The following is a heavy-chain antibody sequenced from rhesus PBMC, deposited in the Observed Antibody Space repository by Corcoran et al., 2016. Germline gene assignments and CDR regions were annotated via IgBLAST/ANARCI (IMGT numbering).Heavy chain of an antibody. V-gene: IGHV4-122*02. CDR3: ARDGAWTPRDY. CDR1: GYSISSGYG. CDR2: ISYSGST. D-gene: IGHD1-44*02. J-gene: IGHJ4*01. Sequence: QLQLQESGPGLVKPSETLSLTCAVSGYSISSGYGWSWIRQPPGKGLEWIGYISYSGSTSYNPSITSRVTISSGTANNLVFLKVGCVTAADTAVDYCARDGAWTPRDYWCQGVLVTVSS.